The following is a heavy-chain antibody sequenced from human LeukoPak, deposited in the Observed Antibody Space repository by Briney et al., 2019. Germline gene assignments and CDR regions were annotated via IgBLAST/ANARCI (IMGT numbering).Heavy chain of an antibody. J-gene: IGHJ4*02. CDR1: GDSISSNH. CDR3: AREYYGSSGYYNDY. Sequence: PSETLSLTCTVSGDSISSNHWGWIRPPPGKGLEWIGYISYSGGPNSNPSHNSRVNISIDTTNNQFSLKLTSVPAAHTAVYFRAREYYGSSGYYNDYWGQGALVTVSS. CDR2: ISYSGGP. D-gene: IGHD3-22*01. V-gene: IGHV4-59*01.